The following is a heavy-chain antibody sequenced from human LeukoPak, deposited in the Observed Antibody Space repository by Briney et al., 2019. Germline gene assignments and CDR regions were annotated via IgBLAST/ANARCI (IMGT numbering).Heavy chain of an antibody. Sequence: SETLSLTCTVSGVSISSSNSYWGWIRQPPGKGLEWIGSIYYSGNTYYNASLKSQISISIDTSKNQFSLKLTSVTAADTAAYYCARQTGSGLFILPGGQGTLVTVSS. CDR3: ARQTGSGLFILP. J-gene: IGHJ4*02. CDR1: GVSISSSNSY. CDR2: IYYSGNT. D-gene: IGHD3/OR15-3a*01. V-gene: IGHV4-39*01.